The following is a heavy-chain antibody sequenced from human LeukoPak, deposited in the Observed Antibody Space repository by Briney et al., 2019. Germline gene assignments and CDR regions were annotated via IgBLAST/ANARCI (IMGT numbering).Heavy chain of an antibody. CDR1: GFTFSSYD. Sequence: PGGSLRLSCAASGFTFSSYDMHWVRQATGKGLEWVSAIGTAGDTYYPGSVKGRFTISGENAKNSLYLQMNSLRAGDTAVYYCARESHGYYGSGSYDYWGQGTLVTVSS. J-gene: IGHJ4*02. CDR3: ARESHGYYGSGSYDY. V-gene: IGHV3-13*01. D-gene: IGHD3-10*01. CDR2: IGTAGDT.